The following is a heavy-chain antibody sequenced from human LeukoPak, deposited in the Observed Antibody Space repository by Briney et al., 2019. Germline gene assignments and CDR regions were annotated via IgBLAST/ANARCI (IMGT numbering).Heavy chain of an antibody. D-gene: IGHD5-12*01. CDR2: ISSNGGST. J-gene: IGHJ4*02. CDR1: GFTFSSYA. Sequence: GGSLRLSCSASGFTFSSYAMHWVRQAPGKGLEYVSAISSNGGSTYYADSVKGRFTISRDNSKNTLYLQMSSLRAEDTAVYYCVKGIVATISYFDFWGQGTLVTVSS. CDR3: VKGIVATISYFDF. V-gene: IGHV3-64D*06.